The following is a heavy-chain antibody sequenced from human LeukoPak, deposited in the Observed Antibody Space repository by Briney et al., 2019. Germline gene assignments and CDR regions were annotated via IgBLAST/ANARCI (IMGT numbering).Heavy chain of an antibody. D-gene: IGHD6-19*01. J-gene: IGHJ3*02. Sequence: SSETLSLTCAVYGGSFSGYYWSWIRQPPGKGLEWIGEINHSGSTNYNPSLKSRVTISVDTSKNQFSLKLSSVTAADTAVYYCARGGVYSSGWHDAFDIRGQGTMVTVSS. V-gene: IGHV4-34*01. CDR3: ARGGVYSSGWHDAFDI. CDR1: GGSFSGYY. CDR2: INHSGST.